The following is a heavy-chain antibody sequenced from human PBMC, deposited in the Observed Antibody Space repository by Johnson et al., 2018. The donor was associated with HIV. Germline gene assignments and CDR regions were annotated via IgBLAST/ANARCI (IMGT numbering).Heavy chain of an antibody. D-gene: IGHD2-21*02. CDR2: FNWNGGTT. CDR3: ARSLCGGDCFSDAFDI. CDR1: GFTFEDYG. Sequence: VQLVESGGGVVRPGGSLRLSCAASGFTFEDYGMSWVRQAPGKGLEWVSGFNWNGGTTGFADSVKGRFPLSRDNAKSTLFLLRNSLRAEDTAVYYCARSLCGGDCFSDAFDIWGQGTMVTVSS. J-gene: IGHJ3*02. V-gene: IGHV3-20*04.